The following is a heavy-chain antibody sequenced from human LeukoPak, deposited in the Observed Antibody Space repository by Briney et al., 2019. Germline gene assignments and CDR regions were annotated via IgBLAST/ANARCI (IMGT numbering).Heavy chain of an antibody. CDR2: IYTSGST. CDR1: GGSISSYY. J-gene: IGHJ4*02. D-gene: IGHD5-24*01. Sequence: SETLSLTCTVSGGSISSYYWSWIRQPAGKGLERLGCIYTSGSTTYHPSLKSRVTTSVSKSKNQFFQKQSSVTAADTPGYYCALEMATGEYWRQGTLVTVPS. CDR3: ALEMATGEY. V-gene: IGHV4-4*07.